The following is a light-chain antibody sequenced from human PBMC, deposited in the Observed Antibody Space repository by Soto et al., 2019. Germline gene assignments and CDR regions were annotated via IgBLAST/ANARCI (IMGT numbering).Light chain of an antibody. CDR2: LEGSGSY. Sequence: QSVLTQSSSATASLGSSVKLTCTLSSGHSSYIIAWHQQQPGKAPRYLMKLEGSGSYNKGSGVPDRFSGSSSGADRYLTISPLQCEDEADYYCETWDSNTHTVFGGGTKLTVL. V-gene: IGLV4-60*02. CDR3: ETWDSNTHTV. CDR1: SGHSSYI. J-gene: IGLJ3*02.